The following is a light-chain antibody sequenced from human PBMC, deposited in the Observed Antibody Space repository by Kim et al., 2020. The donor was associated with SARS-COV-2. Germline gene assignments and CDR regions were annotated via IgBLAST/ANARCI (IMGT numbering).Light chain of an antibody. J-gene: IGLJ3*02. CDR1: ISNIRDNY. CDR3: GTWDSSLTSV. CDR2: DNN. Sequence: QSVLTQPPSVSAAPGQKVTISCSGSISNIRDNYVSWYQQLPGTAPKLLIYDNNKRPSGIPDRFSGSKSGTSATLGITGLQTGDEADYYCGTWDSSLTSVFGGGTQLTVL. V-gene: IGLV1-51*01.